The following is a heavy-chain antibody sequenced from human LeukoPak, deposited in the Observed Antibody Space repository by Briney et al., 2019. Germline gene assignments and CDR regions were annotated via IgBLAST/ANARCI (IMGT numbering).Heavy chain of an antibody. J-gene: IGHJ4*02. V-gene: IGHV3-66*01. CDR3: ARVWYSGYDYHIDY. CDR1: GFTVSSNY. Sequence: PGGSLRLSRAASGFTVSSNYMSWVRQAPGKGLEWVSVIYSGGSTYYADSVKGRFTISRDNSKNTLYLQMNSLRAEDTAVYYCARVWYSGYDYHIDYWGQGTLVTVSS. D-gene: IGHD5-12*01. CDR2: IYSGGST.